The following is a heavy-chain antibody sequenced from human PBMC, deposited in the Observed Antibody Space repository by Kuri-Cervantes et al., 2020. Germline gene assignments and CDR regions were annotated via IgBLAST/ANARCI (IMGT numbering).Heavy chain of an antibody. V-gene: IGHV3-15*01. CDR2: IKSKTDGGTT. CDR3: TTSYLLTRDYYYMDV. J-gene: IGHJ6*03. Sequence: GGSLRLSCAASGFTFSNAWMSWVRQAPGKGLEWVGRIKSKTDGGTTDYAAPVKGRFTISRDDSKNTLYLQMNSLKTEDTAVYYCTTSYLLTRDYYYMDVWGKGTTVTVSS. CDR1: GFTFSNAW. D-gene: IGHD2-21*01.